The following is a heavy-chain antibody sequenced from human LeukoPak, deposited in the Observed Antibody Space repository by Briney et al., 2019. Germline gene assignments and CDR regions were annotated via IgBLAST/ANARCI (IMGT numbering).Heavy chain of an antibody. V-gene: IGHV3-7*04. CDR2: IKEDGSDK. Sequence: GGSLRLSCAASGFSFRSFWMSCVRQAPGKGLEWVASIKEDGSDKYYVESVKGRFTISRENARNSLYLQMNGLRAEDTAVYYCARVLWFGGIYYFDYWGQGTLVTVSS. CDR1: GFSFRSFW. D-gene: IGHD3-10*01. J-gene: IGHJ4*02. CDR3: ARVLWFGGIYYFDY.